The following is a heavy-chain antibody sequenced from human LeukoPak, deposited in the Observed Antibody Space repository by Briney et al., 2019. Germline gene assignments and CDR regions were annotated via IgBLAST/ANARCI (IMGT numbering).Heavy chain of an antibody. J-gene: IGHJ4*02. V-gene: IGHV4-34*01. D-gene: IGHD3-10*01. CDR3: ARGLWFGDENPPYFDY. Sequence: SETLSLTCAVYGGSFSGYYWSWIRQPPGKGLEWIGEINHSGSTNYNPSLKSRVTISVDTSKNQFSLKLSSVTAADTAVYYCARGLWFGDENPPYFDYWGQGILVTVSS. CDR1: GGSFSGYY. CDR2: INHSGST.